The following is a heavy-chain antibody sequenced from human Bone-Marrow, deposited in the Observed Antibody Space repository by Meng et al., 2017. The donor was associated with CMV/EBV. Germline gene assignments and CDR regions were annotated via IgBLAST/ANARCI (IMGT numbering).Heavy chain of an antibody. CDR1: GFTFSSYG. Sequence: GGSLRLSCAASGFTFSSYGMHWVRQAPGKGLEWVAVISYDGSNKYYADSVKGRFTISRDNSKNTLYLQMNSLRAEDTAVYYCASLPTIAYYYYGMDVWGQGTTVTVSS. CDR3: ASLPTIAYYYYGMDV. V-gene: IGHV3-30*19. J-gene: IGHJ6*02. D-gene: IGHD4/OR15-4a*01. CDR2: ISYDGSNK.